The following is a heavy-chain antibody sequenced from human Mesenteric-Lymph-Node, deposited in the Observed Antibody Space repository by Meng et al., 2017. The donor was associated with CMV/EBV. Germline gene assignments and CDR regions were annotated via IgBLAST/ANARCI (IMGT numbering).Heavy chain of an antibody. V-gene: IGHV4-31*03. J-gene: IGHJ4*02. CDR2: IYYSGST. Sequence: FTVSGGSISSGDYYWSWIRQHPGKGLEWIGYIYYSGSTYYNPSLKSRVTISVDKSKNQFFLKLSSVTAADTAVYYCARHIGSSQGGYWGQGTLVTVSS. CDR3: ARHIGSSQGGY. D-gene: IGHD6-13*01. CDR1: GGSISSGDYY.